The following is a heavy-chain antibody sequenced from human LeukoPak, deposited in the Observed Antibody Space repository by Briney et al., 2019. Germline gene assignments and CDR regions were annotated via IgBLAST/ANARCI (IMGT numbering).Heavy chain of an antibody. CDR3: ARTQYQLLLGYYYYYMDV. CDR1: GGSISSGGNY. Sequence: PSETLSLTCTVSGGSISSGGNYWGWIRQPPGKGLEWIGSLSYSGNTYYNPSLKSRVTISVDTSKNQFSLRLKSVTAADTAVYYCARTQYQLLLGYYYYYMDVWGKGTTVTVSS. D-gene: IGHD2-2*01. CDR2: LSYSGNT. V-gene: IGHV4-39*07. J-gene: IGHJ6*03.